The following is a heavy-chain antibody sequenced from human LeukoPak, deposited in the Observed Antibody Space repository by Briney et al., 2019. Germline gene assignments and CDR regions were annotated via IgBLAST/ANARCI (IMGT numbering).Heavy chain of an antibody. CDR2: IIPIFGTA. D-gene: IGHD5-18*01. J-gene: IGHJ5*02. CDR1: GGTFSSYA. Sequence: SVKVSCKASGGTFSSYAISWVRQAPGQGLEWMGGIIPIFGTANYAQKFQGRVTITADKSTSTAYMELSSLRSEDTAVYYCARVWAGDTAIKTWGQGTLVTVSS. CDR3: ARVWAGDTAIKT. V-gene: IGHV1-69*06.